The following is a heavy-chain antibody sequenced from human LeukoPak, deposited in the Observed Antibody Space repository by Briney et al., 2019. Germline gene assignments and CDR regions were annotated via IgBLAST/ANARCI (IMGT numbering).Heavy chain of an antibody. J-gene: IGHJ4*02. D-gene: IGHD5-18*01. Sequence: SETLSLTCTVSGGSISTYYWSWIRQPPGKGLEWIGYIYYSGSINYNPSLKSRVTISVDTSKNLFSLKLISVTAADTAVYYCARSRGYSYGTTFLDYWGQGTLVTVSS. CDR2: IYYSGSI. CDR3: ARSRGYSYGTTFLDY. CDR1: GGSISTYY. V-gene: IGHV4-59*08.